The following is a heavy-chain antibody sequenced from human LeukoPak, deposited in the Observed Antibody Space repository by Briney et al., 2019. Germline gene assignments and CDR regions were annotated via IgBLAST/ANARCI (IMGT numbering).Heavy chain of an antibody. CDR1: GFTFSSYG. Sequence: GSLRLSCAASGFTFSSYGMHWVRQAPGKGLEWVAVIWYDGSNKYYADSVKDRFTISRDNARNSVYLQMNNLRAEDTAVYYCARDWSGSGSALDYWGQGTLVTVSS. J-gene: IGHJ4*02. CDR2: IWYDGSNK. D-gene: IGHD3-10*01. V-gene: IGHV3-33*01. CDR3: ARDWSGSGSALDY.